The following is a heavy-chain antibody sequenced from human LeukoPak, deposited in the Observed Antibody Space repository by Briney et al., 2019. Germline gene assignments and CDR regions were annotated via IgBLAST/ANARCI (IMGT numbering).Heavy chain of an antibody. CDR2: IFSSGST. Sequence: SETLSLTCTVSGGSISSGSYSWSWIRQAAGKGLEWIGRIFSSGSTNYNPSLKGRVTISLDTSKNQFSLKLSSVTAADTAVYYCARDYISWVAQNAFDIWGQGTVVTVSS. CDR3: ARDYISWVAQNAFDI. CDR1: GGSISSGSYS. D-gene: IGHD6-13*01. V-gene: IGHV4-61*02. J-gene: IGHJ3*02.